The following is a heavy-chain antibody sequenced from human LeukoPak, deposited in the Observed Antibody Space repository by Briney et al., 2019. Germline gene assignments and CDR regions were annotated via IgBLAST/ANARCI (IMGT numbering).Heavy chain of an antibody. Sequence: ASVKVSCKASGYTFTSYGISWVRQAPGQGREWMGGISAYNGNTNYAQKPHGTDNMTAGTSTSTAYTALRSLRSDDTAVYYCARNSGYSYAKIIPGGYWGQGTLVTVSS. CDR1: GYTFTSYG. CDR3: ARNSGYSYAKIIPGGY. J-gene: IGHJ4*02. V-gene: IGHV1-18*01. D-gene: IGHD5-18*01. CDR2: ISAYNGNT.